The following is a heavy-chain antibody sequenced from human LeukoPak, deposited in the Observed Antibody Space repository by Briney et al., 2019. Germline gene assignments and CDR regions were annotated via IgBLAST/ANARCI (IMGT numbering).Heavy chain of an antibody. CDR2: INHSGST. Sequence: SETLSLTCAVYGGSFSGYYWSWIRQPPGKGLEWIGEINHSGSTNYNPSLKSRVTISVDTSKSQFSLKLSSVTAADTAVYCCARGYSNVDYWGQGTLVTVSS. J-gene: IGHJ4*02. V-gene: IGHV4-34*01. CDR1: GGSFSGYY. D-gene: IGHD4-11*01. CDR3: ARGYSNVDY.